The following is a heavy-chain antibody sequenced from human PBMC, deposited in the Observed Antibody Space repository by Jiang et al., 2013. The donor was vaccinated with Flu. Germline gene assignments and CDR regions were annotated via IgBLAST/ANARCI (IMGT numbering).Heavy chain of an antibody. CDR2: VIPIFGRV. D-gene: IGHD6-6*01. V-gene: IGHV1-69*06. J-gene: IGHJ3*01. Sequence: SGAEVKNPGSSVMVSCRASGGTFTGYSFIWVRQAPGQGLEWVGGVIPIFGRVNYAPEFQGRVSITADKSTSTVTMQLSGLGSDDTAVYFCAASFLTGQIVRGISTITVNALGVWGLGTTVTVTS. CDR3: AASFLTGQIVRGISTITVNALGV. CDR1: GGTFTGYS.